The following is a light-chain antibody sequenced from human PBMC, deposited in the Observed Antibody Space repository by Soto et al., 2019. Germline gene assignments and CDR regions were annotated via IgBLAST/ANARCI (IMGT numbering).Light chain of an antibody. CDR1: SSDVGGYNY. CDR3: SSYAGSYSWV. V-gene: IGLV2-8*01. CDR2: EVS. Sequence: QSALTQPPSASGSPGQSVTISCTGTSSDVGGYNYVSWYQQHPGKAPKLMIYEVSKRPSGVPDRFSGSKSGNTASLTVSGLQAEGEAYYYCSSYAGSYSWVFGGGTKLTVL. J-gene: IGLJ3*02.